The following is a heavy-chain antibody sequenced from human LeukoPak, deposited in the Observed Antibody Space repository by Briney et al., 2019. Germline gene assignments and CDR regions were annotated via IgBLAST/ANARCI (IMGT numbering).Heavy chain of an antibody. CDR2: IYYSGST. CDR3: ARHKQWLVPYYYYYMDV. Sequence: SETLSLTCTVSGGSISSSSYYWGWIRQPPGKGLEWIGSIYYSGSTYYNPSLKNRVTISVDTSKNQFSLKLSSVTAADTAVYYCARHKQWLVPYYYYYMDVWGKGTTVTVSS. D-gene: IGHD6-19*01. V-gene: IGHV4-39*01. J-gene: IGHJ6*03. CDR1: GGSISSSSYY.